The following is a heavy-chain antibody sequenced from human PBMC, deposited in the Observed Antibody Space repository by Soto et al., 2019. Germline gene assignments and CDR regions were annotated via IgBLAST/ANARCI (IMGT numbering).Heavy chain of an antibody. CDR3: ARYPLFDDYGDYPIFDY. CDR1: GYTFTSYG. CDR2: ISAYNGNT. Sequence: ASVKVSCKASGYTFTSYGISWVRQAPGQGLERMGWISAYNGNTNYAQKLQGRVTMTTDTSTSTAYMELRSLRSDDTAVYYCARYPLFDDYGDYPIFDYWGQGTLVTVSS. D-gene: IGHD4-17*01. V-gene: IGHV1-18*01. J-gene: IGHJ4*02.